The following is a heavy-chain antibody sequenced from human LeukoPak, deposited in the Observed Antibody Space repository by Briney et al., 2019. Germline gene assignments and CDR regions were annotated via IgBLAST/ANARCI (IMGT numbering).Heavy chain of an antibody. V-gene: IGHV4-59*01. CDR3: ARQKWLRQGDNWFDP. D-gene: IGHD5-12*01. CDR2: IYYSGST. CDR1: GGSISSYY. Sequence: SETLSLTCTVSGGSISSYYWSWTRQPPGKGMMWIGYIYYSGSTNYNPSLKSRVTISVDTSKNQFSLKLSSVTAADTAVYYCARQKWLRQGDNWFDPWGQGTLVAVSS. J-gene: IGHJ5*02.